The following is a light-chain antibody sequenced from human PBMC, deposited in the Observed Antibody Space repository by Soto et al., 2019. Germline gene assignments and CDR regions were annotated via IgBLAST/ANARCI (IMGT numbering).Light chain of an antibody. J-gene: IGLJ2*01. CDR3: QSYDNSLSGVI. Sequence: QLVLTQPPSVSGAPGQRVTISCTGSSSNIGAGYDVHWYQQLPGAAPTLLIYDNNNRPSAVPDRFSGSKSGTSASLAITGLQAEDEADYYCQSYDNSLSGVIFGGGTKLTVL. CDR1: SSNIGAGYD. CDR2: DNN. V-gene: IGLV1-40*01.